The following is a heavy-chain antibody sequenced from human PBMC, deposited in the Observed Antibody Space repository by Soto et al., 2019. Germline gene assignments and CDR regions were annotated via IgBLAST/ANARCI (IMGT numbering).Heavy chain of an antibody. CDR2: IWHDGSKA. J-gene: IGHJ4*02. V-gene: IGHV3-33*01. CDR3: ARDLDNYRPENLYRSREHFEY. Sequence: ESGGGVVQPGRSLRLSCVASGFTFRSYGMHWVRRAPGKGLEWVSVIWHDGSKAYYLDAVKGRFTISRDNSKNTVYLQRNSLRAEDTAVYYCARDLDNYRPENLYRSREHFEYWGQGTLVTVSS. CDR1: GFTFRSYG. D-gene: IGHD3-16*02.